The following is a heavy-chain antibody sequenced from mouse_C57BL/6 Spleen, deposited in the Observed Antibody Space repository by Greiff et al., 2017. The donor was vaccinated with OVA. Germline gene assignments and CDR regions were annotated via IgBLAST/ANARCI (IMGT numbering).Heavy chain of an antibody. CDR1: GYTFTSYW. CDR3: ARERSQATFYAMDY. V-gene: IGHV1-64*01. J-gene: IGHJ4*01. CDR2: IHPNSGST. Sequence: QVQLQQPGAELVKPGASVKLSCKASGYTFTSYWMHWVKQRPGQGLEWIGMIHPNSGSTNYNEKFKSKATLTVDKSSSTAYMQLSSLTSEDSAVYYCARERSQATFYAMDYWGQGTSVTVSS. D-gene: IGHD3-2*02.